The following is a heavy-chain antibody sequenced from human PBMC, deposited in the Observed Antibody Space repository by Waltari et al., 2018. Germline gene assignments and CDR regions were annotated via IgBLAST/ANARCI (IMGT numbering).Heavy chain of an antibody. CDR1: GFTFNSYW. CDR3: AYLGPTGSDHYLDY. J-gene: IGHJ4*02. CDR2: IRPDGRYQ. V-gene: IGHV3-7*01. D-gene: IGHD3-3*01. Sequence: EVQLVESGGGLVQPGGSLRLSCAVSGFTFNSYWMSWVRQAPGNGREGVANIRPDGRYQYYLDSVNGRFSISRDNAKNSLYLLMNSLRAEDTAIYYCAYLGPTGSDHYLDYWGQGTLVTVSS.